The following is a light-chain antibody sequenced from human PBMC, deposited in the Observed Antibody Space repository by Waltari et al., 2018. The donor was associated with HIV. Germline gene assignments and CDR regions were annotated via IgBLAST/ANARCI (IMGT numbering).Light chain of an antibody. J-gene: IGLJ3*02. CDR1: RSDVGGYTY. CDR3: SSYTSSSTRV. V-gene: IGLV2-14*01. Sequence: QSALTQPASVSGSPGQSITISCTGTRSDVGGYTYVSWYQQHPGKAPKLMIYEVSNRPSGVSNRFSGSKSGNTASLTISGLQAEDEADYYCSSYTSSSTRVFGGGTNLTVL. CDR2: EVS.